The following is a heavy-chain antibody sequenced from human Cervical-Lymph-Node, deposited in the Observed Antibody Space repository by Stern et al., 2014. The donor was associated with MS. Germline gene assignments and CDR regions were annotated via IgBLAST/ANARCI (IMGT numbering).Heavy chain of an antibody. CDR3: AHGSTSCYWADY. V-gene: IGHV2-70*11. CDR1: GFSLSSNGMC. Sequence: ESGPALVTPTQTLTLTCTFSGFSLSSNGMCVSWIRQSPGKALEGLARIDWDDETYYSTSLKTRLTISKDTSKNQVVLTIANMDPVDSGTYFCAHGSTSCYWADYWGQGTRVTVSS. D-gene: IGHD2-2*01. CDR2: IDWDDET. J-gene: IGHJ4*02.